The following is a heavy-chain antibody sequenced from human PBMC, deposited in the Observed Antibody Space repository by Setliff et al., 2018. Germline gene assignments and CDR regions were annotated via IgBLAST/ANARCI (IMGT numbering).Heavy chain of an antibody. Sequence: GGSLRLSCAASGFTFSSYSMNWVRQAPGKGLEWVSYISRGGNTIYYADSVKGRFTISRDNARDSLFLQMNTLRAEDTAVYYCAKDSSGWPHSLISYFQHWGQGTLVTVSS. CDR1: GFTFSSYS. J-gene: IGHJ1*01. V-gene: IGHV3-48*04. D-gene: IGHD6-19*01. CDR2: ISRGGNTI. CDR3: AKDSSGWPHSLISYFQH.